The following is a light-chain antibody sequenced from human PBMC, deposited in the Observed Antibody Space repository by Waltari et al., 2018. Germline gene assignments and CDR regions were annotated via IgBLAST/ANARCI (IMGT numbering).Light chain of an antibody. J-gene: IGKJ2*01. CDR1: QSVSSN. CDR2: GAS. CDR3: QQYNNWYT. Sequence: EIVMTQSPATLSVSPGERATRSCRASQSVSSNLAWYQQNPGQAPRLRIYGASTRATVIPARFSGSGSGTELTLTISSLQSEDFAVYYCQQYNNWYTVGQGTKLEIK. V-gene: IGKV3-15*01.